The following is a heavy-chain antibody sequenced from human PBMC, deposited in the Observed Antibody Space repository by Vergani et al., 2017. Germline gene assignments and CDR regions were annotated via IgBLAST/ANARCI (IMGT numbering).Heavy chain of an antibody. Sequence: EVQLVESGGGLVKPGGSLRLSCAASGFTFSSYSMNWVRQAPGKGLEWVSSISSSSSYIYYADSVKGRFTISRDNAKNSLYLQMNSLRAEDTAVYYCARAPHDILTGYLHASRYYFDYCGQGTLVTVSS. J-gene: IGHJ4*02. D-gene: IGHD3-9*01. V-gene: IGHV3-21*01. CDR1: GFTFSSYS. CDR3: ARAPHDILTGYLHASRYYFDY. CDR2: ISSSSSYI.